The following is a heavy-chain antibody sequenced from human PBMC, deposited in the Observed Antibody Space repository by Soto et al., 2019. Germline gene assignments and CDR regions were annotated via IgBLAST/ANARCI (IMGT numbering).Heavy chain of an antibody. D-gene: IGHD6-13*01. CDR1: GFTFSSYG. CDR2: IWYDGSKK. J-gene: IGHJ4*02. Sequence: QVQLVESGGGVVQPGRSLRLCCAASGFTFSSYGMHWVRQAPGKGLEWVAVIWYDGSKKYYADSVKGRFTISRDNSKNTLYLQMNSLRAEDTAVFYCARWGIAAGDYWGQGTLVTFSS. CDR3: ARWGIAAGDY. V-gene: IGHV3-33*01.